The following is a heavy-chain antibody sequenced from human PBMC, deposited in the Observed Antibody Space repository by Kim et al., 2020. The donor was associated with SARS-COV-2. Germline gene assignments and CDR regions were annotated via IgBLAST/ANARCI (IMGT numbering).Heavy chain of an antibody. V-gene: IGHV4-59*01. CDR3: ATTAGYENWFDP. CDR1: GGSININY. Sequence: SETLSLTCTVSGGSININYWTWIRQPPGKGLEWIGYVFYSGSTTYNPSLKSRVTISIDTSKTQFSLRLNSVTAADTAMYYCATTAGYENWFDPWGQGTLVIVSS. J-gene: IGHJ5*02. CDR2: VFYSGST. D-gene: IGHD1-1*01.